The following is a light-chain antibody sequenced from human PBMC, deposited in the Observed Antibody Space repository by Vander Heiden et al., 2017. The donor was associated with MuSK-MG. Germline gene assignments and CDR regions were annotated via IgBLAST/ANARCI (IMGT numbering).Light chain of an antibody. J-gene: IGLJ3*02. CDR3: QSYDISLSGFWV. Sequence: QSVLTQPPSVSGAPGQSITISCTGSSSNIGAGYDVHWYQQLPGTATKLLIYDNSIRPPGVPDRFSGSKSGTSASLAITGLQAEDEADYYCQSYDISLSGFWVFGGGTKLTVL. CDR1: SSNIGAGYD. V-gene: IGLV1-40*01. CDR2: DNS.